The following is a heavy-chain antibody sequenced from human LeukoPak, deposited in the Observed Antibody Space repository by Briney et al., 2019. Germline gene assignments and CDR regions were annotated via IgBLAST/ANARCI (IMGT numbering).Heavy chain of an antibody. J-gene: IGHJ4*02. CDR1: GFTFTNYE. Sequence: GSLRLSCAASGFTFTNYEMNWVRQAPGKGLEWVSYISSSGSSVYYADSVKGRFTISRDNAKNSVYPQMNSLRAEDTAVYYCASQWFGDFYFDYWGQGALVTVSS. CDR2: ISSSGSSV. CDR3: ASQWFGDFYFDY. D-gene: IGHD3-10*01. V-gene: IGHV3-48*03.